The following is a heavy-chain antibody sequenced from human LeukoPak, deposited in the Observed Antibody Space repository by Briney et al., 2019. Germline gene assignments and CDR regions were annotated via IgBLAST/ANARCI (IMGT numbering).Heavy chain of an antibody. Sequence: ASVKVSCKASGYIFTGYYMHWVRQAPGQGLEWMGWINPYSGDTAYAQKFQGRATMTRDTSINTAYMELNRLKFDDTAVYYCARGTMNLDSWGQGTLVTVSS. CDR1: GYIFTGYY. V-gene: IGHV1-2*02. D-gene: IGHD3-22*01. CDR2: INPYSGDT. CDR3: ARGTMNLDS. J-gene: IGHJ4*02.